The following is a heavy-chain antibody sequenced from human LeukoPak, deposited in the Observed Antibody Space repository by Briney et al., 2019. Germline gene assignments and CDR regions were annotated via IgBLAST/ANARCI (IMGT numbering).Heavy chain of an antibody. J-gene: IGHJ5*01. CDR3: AKPISGGLAVTADWFHP. D-gene: IGHD6-19*01. CDR2: INANSGTT. Sequence: GGSLRLSRLASGFTLSSYAMNWLRQPPRKGVEWVSTINANSGTTSYAASVRGRFTISRDNSKNTLYLQLNTLRADDTATYYCAKPISGGLAVTADWFHPWGQGTLVVVSS. V-gene: IGHV3-23*01. CDR1: GFTLSSYA.